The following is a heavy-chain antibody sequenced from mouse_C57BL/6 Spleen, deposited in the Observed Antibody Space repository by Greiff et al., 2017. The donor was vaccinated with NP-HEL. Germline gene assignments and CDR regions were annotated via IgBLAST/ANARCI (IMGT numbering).Heavy chain of an antibody. Sequence: VQLQQSGPELVKPGASVKIPCKASGYTFTDYNMDWVKQSHGKSLEWIGDINPNNGGTIYNQKFKGKATLTVDKSSSTAYMELRSLTSEDTAVYYCARRIYYDYLFAYWGQGTLVTVSA. CDR3: ARRIYYDYLFAY. CDR1: GYTFTDYN. D-gene: IGHD2-4*01. CDR2: INPNNGGT. V-gene: IGHV1-18*01. J-gene: IGHJ3*01.